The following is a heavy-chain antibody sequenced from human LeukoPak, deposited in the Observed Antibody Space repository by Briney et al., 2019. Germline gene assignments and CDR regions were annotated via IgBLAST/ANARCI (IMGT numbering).Heavy chain of an antibody. Sequence: GGSLRLSCAASGFTFSNAWMSWVRQAPGKGLEWVGRIKSKTDGGTTDYAAPVKGRFTISRDDSKNTLYLQMNSLKTEDTAVYYCARQMPHCSGGSCTILYDAFDIWGQGTMVTVSS. J-gene: IGHJ3*02. CDR3: ARQMPHCSGGSCTILYDAFDI. D-gene: IGHD2-15*01. V-gene: IGHV3-15*01. CDR2: IKSKTDGGTT. CDR1: GFTFSNAW.